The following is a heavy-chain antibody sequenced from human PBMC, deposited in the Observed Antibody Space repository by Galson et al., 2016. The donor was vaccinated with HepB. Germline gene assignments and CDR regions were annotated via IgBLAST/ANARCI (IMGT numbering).Heavy chain of an antibody. CDR2: IWYDGSNK. Sequence: SLRLSCAASGFTFSSYAMHWVRQAPGKGLKWVAVIWYDGSNKQFADSVKGRFTISRDNSKNSLYLQMNSLRAEDTAVYYCARAFSRESGFDYWGQGTLVTVSS. CDR1: GFTFSSYA. J-gene: IGHJ4*02. D-gene: IGHD3-10*01. CDR3: ARAFSRESGFDY. V-gene: IGHV3-33*01.